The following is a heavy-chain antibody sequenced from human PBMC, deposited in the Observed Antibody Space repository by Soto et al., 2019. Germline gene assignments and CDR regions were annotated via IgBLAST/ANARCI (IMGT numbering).Heavy chain of an antibody. CDR3: SRDSSGSSY. D-gene: IGHD3-22*01. J-gene: IGHJ4*02. V-gene: IGHV1-69*06. Sequence: QVQLVQSGAEVKKPGSSVKVSCKASGGTFSSYAISWVRQAPVKGLEWMGGIIPIFGTADYAQKFQGRVTMTADKPTSTAYTDLSRLRSEDTAVCYCSRDSSGSSYWGQGALVTVSS. CDR1: GGTFSSYA. CDR2: IIPIFGTA.